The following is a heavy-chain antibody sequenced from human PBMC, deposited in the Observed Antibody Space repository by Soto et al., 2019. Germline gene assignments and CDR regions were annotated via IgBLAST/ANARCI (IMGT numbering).Heavy chain of an antibody. CDR1: GGSFSGYY. V-gene: IGHV4-34*01. Sequence: ETLSLTCAVYGGSFSGYYWSWIRQPPGKGLEWIGEINHSGSTNYNPSLKSRVTISVDTSKNQFSLKLSSVTAADTAVYYCARGEPVRGVIIIGGYYGMDVWGQGTTVTVSS. CDR3: ARGEPVRGVIIIGGYYGMDV. J-gene: IGHJ6*02. CDR2: INHSGST. D-gene: IGHD3-10*02.